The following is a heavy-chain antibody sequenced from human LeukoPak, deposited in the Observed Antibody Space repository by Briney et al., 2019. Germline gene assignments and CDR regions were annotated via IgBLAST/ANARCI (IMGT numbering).Heavy chain of an antibody. CDR1: GGTIRSSYYY. D-gene: IGHD3-9*01. J-gene: IGHJ5*02. V-gene: IGHV4-39*01. CDR3: ARRAPGDVLRYFDWLPGYNWFDP. Sequence: SETLSLTCTVSGGTIRSSYYYWGWIRQPPGKGLEWIGSIYDSGSTYYNPSLKSRVTISVDTSKNQFSLKLSSVTAADTAVYYCARRAPGDVLRYFDWLPGYNWFDPWGQGTLVTVSS. CDR2: IYDSGST.